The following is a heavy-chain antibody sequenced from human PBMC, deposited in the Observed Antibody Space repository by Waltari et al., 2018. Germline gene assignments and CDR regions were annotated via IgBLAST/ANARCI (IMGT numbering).Heavy chain of an antibody. CDR1: GFTLGRYW. CDR3: ARQRQDDYHYYYMDA. Sequence: EVQLVESGGGLVQPGGSLRLSCAASGFTLGRYWMSWVRQAPGKGPEWVANIMTDGSEEYYVDSVRGRFTISRDNAKNSLYLQMNSLRPEDTAVYYCARQRQDDYHYYYMDAWGKGTTVTVSS. J-gene: IGHJ6*03. V-gene: IGHV3-7*03. CDR2: IMTDGSEE. D-gene: IGHD2-15*01.